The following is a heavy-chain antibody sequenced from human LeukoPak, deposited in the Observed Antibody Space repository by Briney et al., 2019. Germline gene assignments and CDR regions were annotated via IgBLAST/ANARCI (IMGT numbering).Heavy chain of an antibody. V-gene: IGHV3-15*01. CDR3: AKATPIAVAGIDY. CDR1: GFTFSNAW. J-gene: IGHJ4*02. D-gene: IGHD6-19*01. Sequence: GGSLRLSCAASGFTFSNAWMSWVRQAPGKGLEWVGRIKSKTDGGTTDYAAPVKGRFTISRDNSKNTLYLQMNSLRAEDTAVYYCAKATPIAVAGIDYWGQGTLVTVSS. CDR2: IKSKTDGGTT.